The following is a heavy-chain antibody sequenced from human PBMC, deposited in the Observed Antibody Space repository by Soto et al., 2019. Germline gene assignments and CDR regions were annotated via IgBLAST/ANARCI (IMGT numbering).Heavy chain of an antibody. CDR3: ANLGGLTRIVVVLAPFDY. J-gene: IGHJ4*02. D-gene: IGHD2-15*01. CDR2: ISGSGGST. CDR1: GFTFSSYA. Sequence: EVQLLESGGGLVQPGGSLRLSCAASGFTFSSYAMSWVRQAPGKGLEWVSAISGSGGSTYYADSVKGRFTISRDNSQNTLYLQMNSRRAEDTAVYYCANLGGLTRIVVVLAPFDYGGKGTLVTVSS. V-gene: IGHV3-23*01.